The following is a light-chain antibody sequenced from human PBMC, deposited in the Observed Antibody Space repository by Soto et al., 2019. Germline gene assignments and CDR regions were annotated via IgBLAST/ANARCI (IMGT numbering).Light chain of an antibody. CDR3: QQLDTYPLT. Sequence: DIPLTQSPSFLSASVGDRVTITCRASQGISRFLAWYQQKAGKAPKLLIYAASTLQSGVPSRFSGSGSGTEFTLTISSLQPEDFATYYCQQLDTYPLTFGGGTKVEIK. CDR1: QGISRF. J-gene: IGKJ4*01. V-gene: IGKV1-9*01. CDR2: AAS.